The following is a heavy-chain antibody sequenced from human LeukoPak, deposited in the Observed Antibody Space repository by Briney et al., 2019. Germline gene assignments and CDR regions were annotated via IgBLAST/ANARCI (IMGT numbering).Heavy chain of an antibody. CDR3: ARFIAGGGIDY. CDR1: GGSISSSSYY. D-gene: IGHD6-13*01. J-gene: IGHJ4*02. V-gene: IGHV4-39*07. Sequence: SETLSLTCTVSGGSISSSSYYWGWIRQPPGKGLEWIGSIYYSGSTYYNPSLKSRVTISADNSKNQFSLKLSSVTAADTAVYYCARFIAGGGIDYWGQGALVTVSS. CDR2: IYYSGST.